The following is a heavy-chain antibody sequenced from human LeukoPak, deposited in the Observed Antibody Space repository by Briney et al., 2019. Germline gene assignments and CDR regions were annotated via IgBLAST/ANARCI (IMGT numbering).Heavy chain of an antibody. V-gene: IGHV4-34*01. CDR3: ASTMICSSTSCYGGYIRYYYGMDV. Sequence: PGGSLRLSCAASGFIFSRYAMSWVRQAPGKGLEWIGEINHSGSTNYNPSLKSRVTISVDTSKNQFSLKLSSVTAADTAVYYCASTMICSSTSCYGGYIRYYYGMDVWGQGTTVTVSS. D-gene: IGHD2-2*01. CDR2: INHSGST. J-gene: IGHJ6*02. CDR1: GFIFSRYA.